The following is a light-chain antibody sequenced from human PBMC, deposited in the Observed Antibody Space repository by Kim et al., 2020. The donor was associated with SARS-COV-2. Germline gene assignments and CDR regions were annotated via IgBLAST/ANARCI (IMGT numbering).Light chain of an antibody. J-gene: IGKJ4*02. Sequence: EIVMTQSPATLSVSPGERATNSCRASQSVNNNVAWYQQKPGQAPRLLIYGASATANGVPARFTGSGSGTEFTLTISSLKYEDFAVYYCQQYKNWPLTFGGGTKVDIK. CDR3: QQYKNWPLT. CDR1: QSVNNN. V-gene: IGKV3-15*01. CDR2: GAS.